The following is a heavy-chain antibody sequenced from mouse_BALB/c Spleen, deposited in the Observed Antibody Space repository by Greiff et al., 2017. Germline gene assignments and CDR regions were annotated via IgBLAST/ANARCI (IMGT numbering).Heavy chain of an antibody. CDR1: GYTFTDYW. J-gene: IGHJ4*01. Sequence: QVQLQQPGAELVMPGASVKMSCKASGYTFTDYWMHWVKQRPGQGLEWIGAIDTSDSYTSYNQKFKGKATLTVDESSSTAYMQLSSLTSEDSAVYYCARGGEKAMEYWGEGNSDTVSS. CDR3: ARGGEKAMEY. V-gene: IGHV1-69*01. CDR2: IDTSDSYT.